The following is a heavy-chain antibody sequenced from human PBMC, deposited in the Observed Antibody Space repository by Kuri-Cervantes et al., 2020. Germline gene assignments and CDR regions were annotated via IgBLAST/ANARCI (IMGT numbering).Heavy chain of an antibody. CDR2: VDPEDGET. V-gene: IGHV1-24*01. D-gene: IGHD1-26*01. CDR1: GYTLTELS. Sequence: ASVNVSCKVSGYTLTELSMHWVRQAPGKGLEWMGGVDPEDGETIYAQKVQGRVTMTEDTSTDTAYMELSSLRSEDTAVYYCATETEGQWELLCWGQGTLVTVSS. J-gene: IGHJ4*02. CDR3: ATETEGQWELLC.